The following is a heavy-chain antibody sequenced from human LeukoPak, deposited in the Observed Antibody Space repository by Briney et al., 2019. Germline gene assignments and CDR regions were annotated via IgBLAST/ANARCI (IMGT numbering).Heavy chain of an antibody. V-gene: IGHV3-11*01. Sequence: PGGSLRLSCAASGFTFSDYYMSWIRQAPGKGLEWVSYISSSGSTIYYAGSVKGRFTISRDNAKNSLYLQMNSLRAEDTAVYYCARAGAHGYCSSTSCSYYYYGMDVWGQGTTVTVSS. CDR1: GFTFSDYY. J-gene: IGHJ6*02. D-gene: IGHD2-2*01. CDR3: ARAGAHGYCSSTSCSYYYYGMDV. CDR2: ISSSGSTI.